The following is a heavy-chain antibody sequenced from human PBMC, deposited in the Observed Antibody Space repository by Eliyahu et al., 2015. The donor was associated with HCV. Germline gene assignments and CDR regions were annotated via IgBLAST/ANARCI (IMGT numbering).Heavy chain of an antibody. Sequence: QVQLVQSGAEVKKPGSSVKVSCKASGGTFSSYAISWVRQAPGQGLEWMGGIIPIFGTANYAQKFQGRVTITADESTSTAYMELSSLRSEDTAVYYCARALGDSSGYSRNPYYFDYWGQGTLVTVSS. J-gene: IGHJ4*02. CDR3: ARALGDSSGYSRNPYYFDY. CDR1: GGTFSSYA. D-gene: IGHD3-22*01. V-gene: IGHV1-69*01. CDR2: IIPIFGTA.